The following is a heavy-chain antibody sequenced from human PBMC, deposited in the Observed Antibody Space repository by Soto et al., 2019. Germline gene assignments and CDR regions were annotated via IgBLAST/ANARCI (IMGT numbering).Heavy chain of an antibody. CDR2: IYYSGST. V-gene: IGHV4-59*08. CDR1: GDSISNYY. D-gene: IGHD6-13*01. J-gene: IGHJ3*02. Sequence: QVQLQESGPGLVKPSETLSLTCTVSGDSISNYYWSWIRQPPGKGLEWIGYIYYSGSTNYTPSLKSRVTISVDTSKNLFSQKLSSVTAADTAVYYCARHLWVGSSWYLGAFDIWGQGTMVTVSS. CDR3: ARHLWVGSSWYLGAFDI.